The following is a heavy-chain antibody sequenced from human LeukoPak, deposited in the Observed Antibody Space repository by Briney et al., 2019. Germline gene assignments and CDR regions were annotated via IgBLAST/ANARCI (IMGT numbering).Heavy chain of an antibody. Sequence: GASVKVSCKASGSTFSSYAISWVRQAPGQGLEWMGGIIPIFGTANYAQKFQGRVTITADESTSTAYMELSSLRSEDTAVYYCARDRGYSPFPGYHQYYFDYWGQGTLVTVSS. D-gene: IGHD5-18*01. CDR3: ARDRGYSPFPGYHQYYFDY. CDR1: GSTFSSYA. V-gene: IGHV1-69*01. J-gene: IGHJ4*02. CDR2: IIPIFGTA.